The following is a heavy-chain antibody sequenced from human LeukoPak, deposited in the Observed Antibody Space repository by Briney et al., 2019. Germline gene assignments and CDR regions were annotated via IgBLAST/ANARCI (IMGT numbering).Heavy chain of an antibody. Sequence: GGSLGLSCAASGFTFSSYWMSWVRQAPGKGLEWVANIKQDGSEKYYVDSVKGRFTISRDNAKNSLYLQMNSLRAEDTAVYYCARDLIKKWELTNYWGQGTLVTVSS. D-gene: IGHD1-26*01. V-gene: IGHV3-7*01. CDR2: IKQDGSEK. J-gene: IGHJ4*02. CDR1: GFTFSSYW. CDR3: ARDLIKKWELTNY.